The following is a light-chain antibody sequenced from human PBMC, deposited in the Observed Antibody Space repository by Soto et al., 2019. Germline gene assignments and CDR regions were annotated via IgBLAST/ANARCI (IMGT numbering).Light chain of an antibody. CDR3: QQVNSYPREFI. J-gene: IGKJ4*01. CDR1: QGISSY. CDR2: ATS. Sequence: DIQLTQSPSFLSASVGDRGTITCRASQGISSYLAWYQQKPGKAPNLLIYATSTLQSGVPSRFSGSGSGTEFTLTISSLQPEDFGIYYCQQVNSYPREFIFGGGTKVEIK. V-gene: IGKV1-9*01.